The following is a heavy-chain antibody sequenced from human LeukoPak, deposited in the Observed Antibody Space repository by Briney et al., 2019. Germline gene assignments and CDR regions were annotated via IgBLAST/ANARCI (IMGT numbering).Heavy chain of an antibody. V-gene: IGHV4-39*07. CDR1: GGSISSSSYY. CDR3: ARRRGSYGRRDY. J-gene: IGHJ4*02. Sequence: SETLSLTCTVSGGSISSSSYYWGWIRQPPGKGLEWIGSIYYSGSTYDNPALKSRVTISVDTSKDQFSLKLSSVTAADTAVYYCARRRGSYGRRDYWGQGTLVTVSS. D-gene: IGHD5-18*01. CDR2: IYYSGST.